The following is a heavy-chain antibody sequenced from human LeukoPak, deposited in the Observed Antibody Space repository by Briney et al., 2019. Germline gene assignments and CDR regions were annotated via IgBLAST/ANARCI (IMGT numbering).Heavy chain of an antibody. Sequence: APVKVSCKASGYIFTGYYMNWVRQAPGEGLEWMGRINPSSGATNYAQKFQGRVTMTRDTSISTAYMELSRLTPDDTAVYYCANLVDGIDYWGQGTLVTVSS. J-gene: IGHJ4*02. V-gene: IGHV1-2*06. CDR3: ANLVDGIDY. CDR2: INPSSGAT. D-gene: IGHD2-15*01. CDR1: GYIFTGYY.